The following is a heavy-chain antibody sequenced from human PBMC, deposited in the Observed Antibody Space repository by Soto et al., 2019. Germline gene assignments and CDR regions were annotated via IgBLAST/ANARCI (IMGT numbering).Heavy chain of an antibody. CDR3: ATSAETDGMDV. J-gene: IGHJ6*02. V-gene: IGHV3-21*01. CDR2: ISSSSSYI. Sequence: PGGSLRLSCAASGFTFSSYSMNWVRQAPGKGLEWVSSISSSSSYIYYADSVKGRFTISRDNTKNSLYLQMNSLRAEDTAVYYCATSAETDGMDVWGQGTTVTVSS. CDR1: GFTFSSYS.